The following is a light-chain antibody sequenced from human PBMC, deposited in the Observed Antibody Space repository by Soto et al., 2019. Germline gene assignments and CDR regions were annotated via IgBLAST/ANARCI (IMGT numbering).Light chain of an antibody. J-gene: IGKJ1*01. CDR3: QQRTNWPRT. CDR1: QSVSGN. V-gene: IGKV3-11*01. CDR2: DAS. Sequence: EIVMTQSPDTLSVSPGERATLSCRASQSVSGNLAWYQQKPGQAPRLLIYDASNRAAGIPARFSGSGSGTDFTLTISSLEPEDFALYYCQQRTNWPRTFGLGTKVDI.